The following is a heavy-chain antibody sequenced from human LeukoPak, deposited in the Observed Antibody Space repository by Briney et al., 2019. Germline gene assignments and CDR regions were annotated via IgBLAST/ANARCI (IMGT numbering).Heavy chain of an antibody. V-gene: IGHV1-69*01. CDR3: ARVRDYGDYGEGY. Sequence: ASVKVSCKASGGTFSSYAISWVRQAPGQGLEWMGGIIPIFGTANYAQKFQGRVTITADESTSTAYMELSSLRSEDTAVYYCARVRDYGDYGEGYWGQGTLVTVSS. J-gene: IGHJ4*02. D-gene: IGHD4-17*01. CDR2: IIPIFGTA. CDR1: GGTFSSYA.